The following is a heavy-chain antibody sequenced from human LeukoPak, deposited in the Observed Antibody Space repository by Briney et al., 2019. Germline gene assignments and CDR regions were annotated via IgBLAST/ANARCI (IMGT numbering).Heavy chain of an antibody. D-gene: IGHD5-24*01. CDR2: ISGSGSGT. V-gene: IGHV3-23*01. CDR3: ARSGTEDGYNIYFDH. CDR1: GFTFSTYA. J-gene: IGHJ4*02. Sequence: GGSLRLSCATSGFTFSTYAMSWVRQAPGQGLEWVSLISGSGSGTHYADSVKGRFTISRDNSKNMLYLHMNTLRADDTAVYYCARSGTEDGYNIYFDHWGQGTLVTVSS.